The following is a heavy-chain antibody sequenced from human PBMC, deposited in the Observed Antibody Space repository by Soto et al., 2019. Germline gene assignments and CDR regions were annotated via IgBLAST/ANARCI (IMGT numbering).Heavy chain of an antibody. Sequence: QVQLVQSGAEVKKPGASVKVSCKASGYTFSSYGISWVRQAPGQGLEWMGWISAYNGNTNYAQKFQGRVTMTTDTSTSTAYMELRSLRSDDTAVYYCARHLVDYYDSSGYPFDYWGQGTLVTVSS. CDR2: ISAYNGNT. CDR1: GYTFSSYG. CDR3: ARHLVDYYDSSGYPFDY. D-gene: IGHD3-22*01. V-gene: IGHV1-18*01. J-gene: IGHJ4*02.